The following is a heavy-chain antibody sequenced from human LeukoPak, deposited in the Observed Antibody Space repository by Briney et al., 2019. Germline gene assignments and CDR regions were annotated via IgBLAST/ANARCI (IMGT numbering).Heavy chain of an antibody. J-gene: IGHJ4*02. CDR1: GFTFDDYG. Sequence: PGGSLRLSCAASGFTFDDYGMSWVRQAPGKGLEWVSGINWNGGSTGYADSVKGRFTISRDNAKNSLYLQMNSLRAEDTALYYCARVYCSSTSCYPRTFDYWGQGTLVTVSS. D-gene: IGHD2-2*01. V-gene: IGHV3-20*04. CDR3: ARVYCSSTSCYPRTFDY. CDR2: INWNGGST.